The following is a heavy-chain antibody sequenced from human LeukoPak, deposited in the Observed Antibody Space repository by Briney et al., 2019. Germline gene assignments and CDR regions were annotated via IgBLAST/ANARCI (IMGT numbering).Heavy chain of an antibody. CDR3: ASASSDYGSGSYYFDY. CDR1: GGSISSYY. D-gene: IGHD3-10*01. CDR2: IYYSGST. J-gene: IGHJ4*02. V-gene: IGHV4-59*08. Sequence: SETLSLTCTVSGGSISSYYWSWIRHPPGKGLEWIGYIYYSGSTNYNPSLKSRVTISVDTSKNQFSLKLSSVTAAGTAVYYCASASSDYGSGSYYFDYWGQGTLVTVPS.